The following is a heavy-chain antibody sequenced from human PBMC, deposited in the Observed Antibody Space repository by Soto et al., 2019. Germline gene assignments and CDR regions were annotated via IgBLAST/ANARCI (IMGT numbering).Heavy chain of an antibody. CDR1: GYTFTSYD. Sequence: QVQLVQSGAEVRKPGASVKVSCEASGYTFTSYDIYWVRQATGQGLEWMGWMNPNTGNSGYAQKFQGRVTMTSDTSKSTAHMELSSLRSEDTAVYYCARRAETNGWNGFGDDKYYFDFWGQGTLVTGSS. D-gene: IGHD1-1*01. CDR3: ARRAETNGWNGFGDDKYYFDF. V-gene: IGHV1-8*01. CDR2: MNPNTGNS. J-gene: IGHJ4*02.